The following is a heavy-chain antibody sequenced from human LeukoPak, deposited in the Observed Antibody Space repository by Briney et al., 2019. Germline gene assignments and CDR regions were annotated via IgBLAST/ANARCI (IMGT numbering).Heavy chain of an antibody. CDR3: ARDLFQYDSSGYYTNWFDP. V-gene: IGHV3-7*01. D-gene: IGHD3-22*01. CDR2: IKQDRSEK. J-gene: IGHJ5*02. Sequence: GGSLRLSCAASGFTFTNYWMSWVRQAPGKGLELVANIKQDRSEKYYVDSVKGRFTISRDNAKNSLYLQMNSLRAEDTAVYYCARDLFQYDSSGYYTNWFDPWGQGTLVTVSS. CDR1: GFTFTNYW.